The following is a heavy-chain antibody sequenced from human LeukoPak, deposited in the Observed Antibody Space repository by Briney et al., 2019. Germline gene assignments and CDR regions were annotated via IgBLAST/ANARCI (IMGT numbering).Heavy chain of an antibody. J-gene: IGHJ6*03. CDR2: INPNSGGT. Sequence: ASVKVSCKASGYTFTGYYMHWVRQDLRQGLQWMGWINPNSGGTDYAQKFQGRVTMTRDTSVRTVYMELSSLRSDDTDVYSCARADSVPAGDYEYWYMDVWGKGTTVTVSS. CDR1: GYTFTGYY. D-gene: IGHD2-2*01. V-gene: IGHV1-2*02. CDR3: ARADSVPAGDYEYWYMDV.